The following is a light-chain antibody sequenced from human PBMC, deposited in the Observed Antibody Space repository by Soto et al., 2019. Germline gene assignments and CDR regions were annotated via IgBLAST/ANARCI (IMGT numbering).Light chain of an antibody. CDR1: SSDVGRYNY. V-gene: IGLV2-8*01. J-gene: IGLJ2*01. Sequence: QSALTQPPSASGSLGQSVTISCTGTSSDVGRYNYVSWYQQHPGKAPKLMIYEVSKRPSGVPDRFSGSKSGNSASLTVSGLQAEDEADYYCSSAAGSNNLVFGGGTKLTVL. CDR3: SSAAGSNNLV. CDR2: EVS.